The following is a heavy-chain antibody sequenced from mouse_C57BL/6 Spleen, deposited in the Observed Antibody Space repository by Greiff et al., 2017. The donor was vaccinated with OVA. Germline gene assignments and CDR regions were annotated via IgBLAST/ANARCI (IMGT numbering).Heavy chain of an antibody. J-gene: IGHJ4*01. CDR2: IYPGSGST. CDR3: ERHYSNYGAMDY. V-gene: IGHV1-55*01. CDR1: GYTFTSYW. Sequence: QVQLQQSGAELVKPGASVKMSCKASGYTFTSYWIPWVKQSPGHGLAWIGDIYPGSGSTNYNETFKSTATLTVDTSSSTAYMQLSSLTSEDSAVYYGERHYSNYGAMDYWGQGTSVTVSS. D-gene: IGHD2-5*01.